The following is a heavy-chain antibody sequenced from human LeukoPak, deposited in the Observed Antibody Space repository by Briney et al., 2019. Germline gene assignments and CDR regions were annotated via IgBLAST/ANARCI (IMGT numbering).Heavy chain of an antibody. D-gene: IGHD2-2*01. Sequence: ASVKVSCKASGYTFTGYYMHWVRQAPGQGLEWMGWINPNSGGTKYAQKFQGRATMTRDTSISTAYMELSRLRSDDTALYYCASPRYCSSTRCYYYGMDVWGQGTTVTVSS. CDR1: GYTFTGYY. CDR3: ASPRYCSSTRCYYYGMDV. J-gene: IGHJ6*02. V-gene: IGHV1-2*02. CDR2: INPNSGGT.